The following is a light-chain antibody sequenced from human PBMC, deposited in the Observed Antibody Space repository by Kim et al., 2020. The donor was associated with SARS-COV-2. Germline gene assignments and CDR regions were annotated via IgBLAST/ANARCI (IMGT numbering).Light chain of an antibody. CDR1: KLGDKF. Sequence: TAGITSSGDKLGDKFVGWDQQKSGQAPFLLIFQNNKRPSGIPERFSGSNSGNTATLTIRGTQTLDEADYYCQAWDSRSSVYVFGTGTQLTVL. V-gene: IGLV3-1*01. CDR3: QAWDSRSSVYV. J-gene: IGLJ1*01. CDR2: QNN.